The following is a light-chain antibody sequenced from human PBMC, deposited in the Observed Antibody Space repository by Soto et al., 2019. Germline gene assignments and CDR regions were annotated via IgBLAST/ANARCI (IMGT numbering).Light chain of an antibody. Sequence: QSALTQPASVSGSPGQSITISCTGTSSDVGSYNLVSWYQHHPGKAPKLMIYEGSKRPSGVSNRFSGSKSGNTASLTISGLQAEDEADYYCSSYTRSSTWVFGGGTKVTVL. CDR3: SSYTRSSTWV. CDR2: EGS. V-gene: IGLV2-14*02. J-gene: IGLJ3*02. CDR1: SSDVGSYNL.